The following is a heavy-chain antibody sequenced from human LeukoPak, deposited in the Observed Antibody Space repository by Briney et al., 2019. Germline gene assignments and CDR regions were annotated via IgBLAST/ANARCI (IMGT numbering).Heavy chain of an antibody. Sequence: SETLSLTCTVSGGSISGYYWSWIRQPPGKGLEWIAYIYYNGISNYNPSLKSRVTISVDRSKNQFSLKLSSVTAADTAVYYCARAGSSSGLWYFDLWGRGTLVTVSS. V-gene: IGHV4-59*12. D-gene: IGHD1-26*01. CDR2: IYYNGIS. J-gene: IGHJ2*01. CDR3: ARAGSSSGLWYFDL. CDR1: GGSISGYY.